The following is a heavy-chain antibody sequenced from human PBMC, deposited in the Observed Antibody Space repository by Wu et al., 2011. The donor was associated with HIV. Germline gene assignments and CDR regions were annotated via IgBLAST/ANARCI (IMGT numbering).Heavy chain of an antibody. Sequence: QVQLVQSGAEVKKSGASVKVSCKTSGYTFSTYGISWVRQAPGQGLEWMGWINTYNGDTNYAQKIQGRLTMTTDTFTSTAYMELRSLRSDDTAVYHCARDEGLQPGWFDPWGQGTLIIVSA. CDR2: INTYNGDT. CDR3: ARDEGLQPGWFDP. J-gene: IGHJ5*02. D-gene: IGHD4-11*01. V-gene: IGHV1-18*01. CDR1: GYTFSTYG.